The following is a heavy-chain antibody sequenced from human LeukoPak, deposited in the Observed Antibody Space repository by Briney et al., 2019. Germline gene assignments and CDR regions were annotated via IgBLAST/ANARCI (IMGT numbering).Heavy chain of an antibody. V-gene: IGHV3-30*18. J-gene: IGHJ4*02. Sequence: GGSLRLSCAASGFSFSFYGMHCVRQAPGNGLEWVAVISEDGTKKNYAESVKGRFTISRDNSNNTLYLQMNSLRAEDTAVYYCAKDRETTASGTFDNWGQGTLVTVSS. D-gene: IGHD6-13*01. CDR3: AKDRETTASGTFDN. CDR2: ISEDGTKK. CDR1: GFSFSFYG.